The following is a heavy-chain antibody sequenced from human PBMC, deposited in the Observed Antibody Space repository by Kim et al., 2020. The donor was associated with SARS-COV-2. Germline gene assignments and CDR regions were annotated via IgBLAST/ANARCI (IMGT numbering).Heavy chain of an antibody. J-gene: IGHJ6*02. CDR1: GFTFSSYG. D-gene: IGHD6-13*01. V-gene: IGHV3-33*06. CDR3: AKEVIAAAAPDWVDG. CDR2: IWYDGSKK. Sequence: GGSLRLSCAASGFTFSSYGMHWVRQAPGKGLEWVAVIWYDGSKKYYADSVKGRFTISRDNSKNTLFLQMNSLRAEDTAVYYCAKEVIAAAAPDWVDGWG.